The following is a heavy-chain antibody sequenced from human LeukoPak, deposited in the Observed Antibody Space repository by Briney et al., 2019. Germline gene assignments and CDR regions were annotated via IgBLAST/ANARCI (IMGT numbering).Heavy chain of an antibody. CDR1: GGSINNGGYY. D-gene: IGHD5-24*01. CDR3: ARNRDGYNSFDY. J-gene: IGHJ4*02. V-gene: IGHV4-31*03. Sequence: SKTLPLTCTVSGGSINNGGYYWSWIRQHPGKGLEWIGYIYYSGSSYYNPSLGSRVTISVDTSKNHFSLKLSSVTAADTAVYYCARNRDGYNSFDYWGQGTLVTVSS. CDR2: IYYSGSS.